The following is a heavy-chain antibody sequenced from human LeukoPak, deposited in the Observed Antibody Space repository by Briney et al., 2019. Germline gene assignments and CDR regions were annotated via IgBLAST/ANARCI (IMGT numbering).Heavy chain of an antibody. J-gene: IGHJ4*02. CDR3: AKIDSPEIRRYYFDS. V-gene: IGHV3-23*01. D-gene: IGHD3-16*01. CDR1: GFSFSTCG. Sequence: GGSLRLSCAASGFSFSTCGMSWVRQAPGKGLEWVSTVSGSGGSTYYADFVKGRFSISRDNSKNTLFLLMNTLRAEDTATYYCAKIDSPEIRRYYFDSWGQGTLVTVSS. CDR2: VSGSGGST.